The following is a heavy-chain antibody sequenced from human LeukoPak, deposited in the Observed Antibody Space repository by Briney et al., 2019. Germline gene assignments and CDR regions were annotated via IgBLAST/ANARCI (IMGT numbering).Heavy chain of an antibody. CDR1: GGTFSSYA. CDR3: AGHYQNGEQWLVLKYYYYYGMDV. V-gene: IGHV1-69*13. CDR2: IIPIFGTA. Sequence: SVKVSCKASGGTFSSYAISWVRQAPGQGLEWMGGIIPIFGTANYAQKFQGRVTITVDESTSTAYMELSSLRSEDTAVYYCAGHYQNGEQWLVLKYYYYYGMDVWGQGTTVTVSS. J-gene: IGHJ6*02. D-gene: IGHD6-19*01.